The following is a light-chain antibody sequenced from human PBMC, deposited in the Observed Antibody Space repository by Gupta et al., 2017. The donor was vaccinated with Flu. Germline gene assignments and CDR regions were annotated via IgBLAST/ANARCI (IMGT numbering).Light chain of an antibody. J-gene: IGKJ4*01. Sequence: IQMTQSPPTLSAAVGDTVTVTCRASQTISTYLNWYHQKPGKAPKLLIYAASSLQSGAPSRFSGSGSGTDFTLSISSLEPEDFGTYYCQESYSSHPTFGGGTKVEI. CDR1: QTISTY. CDR2: AAS. V-gene: IGKV1-39*01. CDR3: QESYSSHPT.